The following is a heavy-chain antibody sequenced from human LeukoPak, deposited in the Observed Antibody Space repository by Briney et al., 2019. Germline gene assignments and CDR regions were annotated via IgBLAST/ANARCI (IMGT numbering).Heavy chain of an antibody. CDR3: ARVSEAWFGEFPFDY. CDR1: GYTFTGYY. D-gene: IGHD3-10*01. Sequence: ASVKVSCKASGYTFTGYYMHWVRQAPGQGLEWMGWINPNSGGTNYAQKFQGRVTMTRDTSISTAYMELSRLRSDDTAVYYCARVSEAWFGEFPFDYWGQGTLVTVSS. CDR2: INPNSGGT. J-gene: IGHJ4*02. V-gene: IGHV1-2*02.